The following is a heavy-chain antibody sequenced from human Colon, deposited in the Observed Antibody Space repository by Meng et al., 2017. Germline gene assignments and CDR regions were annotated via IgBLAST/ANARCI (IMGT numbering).Heavy chain of an antibody. CDR3: ARDPLAVGPTDRGLDS. CDR2: IYSGGIS. J-gene: IGHJ4*02. CDR1: GDSVSSNSYY. D-gene: IGHD1-26*01. Sequence: QVQLQELGPRLVKPSQTLSLTCTVSGDSVSSNSYYWTWIRQHPGTGLEWIGYIYSGGISHYNPSLKSRITMSIDTSKNQFSLQLTSVTAADTAIYYCARDPLAVGPTDRGLDSWGQGTLVTVSS. V-gene: IGHV4-31*03.